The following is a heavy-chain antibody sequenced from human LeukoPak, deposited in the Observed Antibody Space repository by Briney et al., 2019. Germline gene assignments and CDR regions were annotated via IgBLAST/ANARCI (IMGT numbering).Heavy chain of an antibody. CDR3: ARHVSPWGLRLGELSLRSGYYFDY. Sequence: SETLSLTCTVSGGSINSRSFYWSWIRQPPGKGLEWIGEINHSGSTNYNPSLKSRVTISVDTSKNQFSLKLSSVTAADTAVYYCARHVSPWGLRLGELSLRSGYYFDYWGQGTLVTVSS. CDR2: INHSGST. V-gene: IGHV4-39*01. J-gene: IGHJ4*02. CDR1: GGSINSRSFY. D-gene: IGHD3-16*02.